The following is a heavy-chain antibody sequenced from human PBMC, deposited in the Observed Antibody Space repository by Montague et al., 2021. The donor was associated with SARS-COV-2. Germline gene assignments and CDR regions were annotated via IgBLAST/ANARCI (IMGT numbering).Heavy chain of an antibody. V-gene: IGHV4-4*07. CDR1: GGSITGFS. J-gene: IGHJ4*02. CDR3: ARTPTRPLSLDS. Sequence: SETLSLTCAVSGGSITGFSWSWVRQPAGKGLEWIGRVNTSGTTNYNPSLKSRVTMSVDTSKNQFSLNLNSVTAADTAMYYCARTPTRPLSLDSWGQGTLVTVSS. D-gene: IGHD6-6*01. CDR2: VNTSGTT.